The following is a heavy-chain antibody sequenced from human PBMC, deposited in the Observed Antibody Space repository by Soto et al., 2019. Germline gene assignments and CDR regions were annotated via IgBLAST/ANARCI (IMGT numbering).Heavy chain of an antibody. D-gene: IGHD3-22*01. Sequence: QVQLQESGPGLVKPSETLSLTCTVSGGSVSSGSYYWSWIRQPPGKGLEWIGYIYYSGSTNYNPSLKRRVPISVDTSKNQFSLKLSSVTAADTAVYYCARDRHYYDSSGYYAWFDPWGQGTLVTVSS. J-gene: IGHJ5*02. CDR2: IYYSGST. CDR3: ARDRHYYDSSGYYAWFDP. CDR1: GGSVSSGSYY. V-gene: IGHV4-61*01.